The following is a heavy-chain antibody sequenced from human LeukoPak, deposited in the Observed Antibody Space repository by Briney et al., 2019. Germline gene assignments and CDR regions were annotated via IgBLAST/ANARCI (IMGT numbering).Heavy chain of an antibody. V-gene: IGHV1-46*01. CDR3: ARDFQGYYYYGMDV. Sequence: ASVKVSCKASGYTFTSYYMHWVRRAPGQGLDWVGIINPSAGGTTYAQKFQGRVTMTRDTSTSTVYMELSSLRSEDTAVYYCARDFQGYYYYGMDVWGQGTTVTVS. CDR2: INPSAGGT. CDR1: GYTFTSYY. J-gene: IGHJ6*02.